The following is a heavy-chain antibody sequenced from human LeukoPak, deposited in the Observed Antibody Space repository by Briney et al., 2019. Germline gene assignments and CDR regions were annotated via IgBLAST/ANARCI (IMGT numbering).Heavy chain of an antibody. CDR2: ISSGSSYT. D-gene: IGHD5-18*01. J-gene: IGHJ4*02. V-gene: IGHV3-11*06. CDR3: ARVGIQRYFDY. Sequence: GGSLRLSCAASGFTFSDYYMTWIRQAPGKGLEWVSYISSGSSYTDYADSVKGRFTISRDNAENTLYLQMNSLRAEDTAVYYCARVGIQRYFDYWGQGTLVTVSS. CDR1: GFTFSDYY.